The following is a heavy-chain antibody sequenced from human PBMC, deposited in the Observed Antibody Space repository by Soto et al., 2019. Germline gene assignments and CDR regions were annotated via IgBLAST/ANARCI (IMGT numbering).Heavy chain of an antibody. V-gene: IGHV4-59*01. J-gene: IGHJ5*02. Sequence: QVQLQESGPGLVKPSETLSLTCTVSGGSISSYYWSWIRQPPGKGLEWIGYIYYSGSTNYNPSLKSRVTISVDTSKNQFSLKLSSVTAADTAVYYCARLYGGSYIFSWGQGTLVTVSS. CDR3: ARLYGGSYIFS. CDR2: IYYSGST. D-gene: IGHD1-26*01. CDR1: GGSISSYY.